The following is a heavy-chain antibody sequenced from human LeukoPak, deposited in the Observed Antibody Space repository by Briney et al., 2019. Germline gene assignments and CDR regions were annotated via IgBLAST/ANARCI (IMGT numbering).Heavy chain of an antibody. D-gene: IGHD1-1*01. J-gene: IGHJ4*02. CDR3: ASRKTRGSTRFDF. CDR1: GYSISSGYY. CDR2: ISHSGST. Sequence: SETLSLTRAVSGYSISSGYYWGWIRQPPGKGLEWIGSISHSGSTYYNPSLKSRVTISVDTSKNQFSLKVNFLTAADTAVYYCASRKTRGSTRFDFWGQGTMVTVSS. V-gene: IGHV4-38-2*01.